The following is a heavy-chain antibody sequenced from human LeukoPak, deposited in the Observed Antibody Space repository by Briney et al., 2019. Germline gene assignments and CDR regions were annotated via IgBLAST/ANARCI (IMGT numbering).Heavy chain of an antibody. D-gene: IGHD3-22*01. J-gene: IGHJ4*02. CDR1: GLTVSSNC. CDR3: ARRAGDYSHPYDY. Sequence: PGGSLRLSCAASGLTVSSNCMSWVRQAPGKGLEWVSFIYSGGNTYYADSVKGRFTISRDNSKMNSLRAEDTAMYYCARRAGDYSHPYDYWGQGTLATVSS. CDR2: IYSGGNT. V-gene: IGHV3-53*01.